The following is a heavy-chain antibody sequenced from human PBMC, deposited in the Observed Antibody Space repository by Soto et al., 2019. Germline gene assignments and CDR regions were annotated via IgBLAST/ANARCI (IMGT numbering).Heavy chain of an antibody. CDR2: MSPNTGNT. J-gene: IGHJ4*02. CDR1: GYTFTSYD. CDR3: AISDCSGGSCYMLDY. D-gene: IGHD2-15*01. Sequence: ASVKVSCKASGYTFTSYDVNWVRQAPGQGLEWMGWMSPNTGNTGQAQRFQGGLTMTRNTSISTAYMELTRLRSEDTAVYYCAISDCSGGSCYMLDYWGQGXLVTVYS. V-gene: IGHV1-8*01.